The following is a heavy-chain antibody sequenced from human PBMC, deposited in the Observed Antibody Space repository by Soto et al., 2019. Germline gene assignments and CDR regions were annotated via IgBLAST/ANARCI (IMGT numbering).Heavy chain of an antibody. Sequence: GGSLRLSCTASGFTFSSYNMNWVRQAPGKGLEWVSYISTWSSYSFYADSVKGRFTISGDNSENSLYLQLDSLRDEDTAVYYCARASHDYGALDYWGQGALVTVSS. CDR2: ISTWSSYS. J-gene: IGHJ4*02. CDR1: GFTFSSYN. CDR3: ARASHDYGALDY. D-gene: IGHD4-17*01. V-gene: IGHV3-21*01.